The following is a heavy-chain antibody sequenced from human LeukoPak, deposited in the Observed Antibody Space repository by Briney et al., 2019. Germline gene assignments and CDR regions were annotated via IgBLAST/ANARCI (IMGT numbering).Heavy chain of an antibody. V-gene: IGHV4-59*01. J-gene: IGHJ4*02. CDR3: ARVPNYYDSSGYLDS. CDR1: GGSISSYY. Sequence: SETLSLTCTVSGGSISSYYWSWIRQPPGKGLEWIGYIFYSGSTSYNPSLKSRVTISVYTSKNQFSLKLSSVTAADTAVYYCARVPNYYDSSGYLDSWGQGTLVTVSS. D-gene: IGHD3-22*01. CDR2: IFYSGST.